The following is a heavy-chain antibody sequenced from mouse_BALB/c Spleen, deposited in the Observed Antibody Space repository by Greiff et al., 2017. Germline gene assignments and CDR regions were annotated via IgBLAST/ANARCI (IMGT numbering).Heavy chain of an antibody. Sequence: QVQLKQSGAELVKPGASVKLSCKASGYTFTSYYMYWVKQRPGQGLEWIGEINPSNGGTNFNEKFKSKATLTVDKSSSTAYMQLSSLTSEDSAVYYCTRAGGNYDYFDYWGQGTTLTVSS. CDR1: GYTFTSYY. CDR2: INPSNGGT. J-gene: IGHJ2*01. D-gene: IGHD2-1*01. CDR3: TRAGGNYDYFDY. V-gene: IGHV1S81*02.